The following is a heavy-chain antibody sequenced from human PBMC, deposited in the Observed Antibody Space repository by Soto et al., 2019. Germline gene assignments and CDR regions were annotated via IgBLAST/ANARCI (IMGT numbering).Heavy chain of an antibody. CDR1: GFTFSSYA. Sequence: PGGSLRLSCAASGFTFSSYAMSWVRQAPGKGLEWVSAISGSGGSTYYADSVKGRFTISRDNSKDTLYLQMNSLRAEDSAVYYCAKGIMSGYDNYYYYGMDVWGQGTTVTVSS. CDR3: AKGIMSGYDNYYYYGMDV. V-gene: IGHV3-23*01. CDR2: ISGSGGST. J-gene: IGHJ6*02. D-gene: IGHD5-12*01.